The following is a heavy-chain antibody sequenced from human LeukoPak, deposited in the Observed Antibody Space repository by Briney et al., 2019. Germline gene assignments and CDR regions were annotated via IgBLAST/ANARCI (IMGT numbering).Heavy chain of an antibody. D-gene: IGHD2-15*01. V-gene: IGHV1-2*02. Sequence: ASVKVSCKASGYTFTDYYIHWVRQAPGQGLERMGWINTRSGDTNYAQKFQGRVTMTRDTSITTAYMELSGLMSDDTAVYYCTRMSPHIYWELLGFYYWGQGAMVSVSS. CDR3: TRMSPHIYWELLGFYY. CDR2: INTRSGDT. J-gene: IGHJ4*02. CDR1: GYTFTDYY.